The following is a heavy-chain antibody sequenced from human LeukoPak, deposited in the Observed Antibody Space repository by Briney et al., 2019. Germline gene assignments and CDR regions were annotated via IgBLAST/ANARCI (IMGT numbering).Heavy chain of an antibody. D-gene: IGHD4-17*01. CDR3: ARVTTVTTSPFADY. J-gene: IGHJ4*02. V-gene: IGHV4-31*03. Sequence: ASETLSLTCTVSGGSISSGGYYWSWIRQHPGKGLEWIGYIYYSGSTYYNPSLKSRVTISVDTSKNQFSLKLSSVTAADTAVYYCARVTTVTTSPFADYWGQGTLVTVSS. CDR1: GGSISSGGYY. CDR2: IYYSGST.